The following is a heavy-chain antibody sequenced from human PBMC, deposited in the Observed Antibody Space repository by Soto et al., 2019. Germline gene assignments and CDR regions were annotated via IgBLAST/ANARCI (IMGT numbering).Heavy chain of an antibody. D-gene: IGHD6-19*01. J-gene: IGHJ6*02. Sequence: QVQLQESGPGLVKPSGTLSLTCGVSVDSINNGYWWTWVRQPPGKGLEWIGEKHHSGSTNFNLSLTSRAFISLDKSKNPFLLNLSSVTAADTAVYFCASSSGWWRLDVWGQGTTVTVSS. CDR1: VDSINNGYW. V-gene: IGHV4-4*02. CDR2: KHHSGST. CDR3: ASSSGWWRLDV.